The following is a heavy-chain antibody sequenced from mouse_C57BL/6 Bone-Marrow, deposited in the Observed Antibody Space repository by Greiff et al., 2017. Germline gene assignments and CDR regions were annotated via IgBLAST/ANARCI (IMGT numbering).Heavy chain of an antibody. Sequence: QVQLQQSGAELVKPGASVKLSCKASGYTFTSYWMHWVKQRPGQGLEWIGMIHPNSGSTNYNEKFKSKATLTVDKSSSTAYRQLSTLTSEDSAVYYWARGGTVVYYYAMDYWGQGTSVTVSS. D-gene: IGHD1-1*01. CDR2: IHPNSGST. CDR3: ARGGTVVYYYAMDY. V-gene: IGHV1-64*01. CDR1: GYTFTSYW. J-gene: IGHJ4*01.